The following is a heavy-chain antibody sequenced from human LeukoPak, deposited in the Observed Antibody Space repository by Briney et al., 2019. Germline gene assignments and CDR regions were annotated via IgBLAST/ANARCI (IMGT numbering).Heavy chain of an antibody. CDR3: AREIVVNSFDY. CDR2: IYHSGST. J-gene: IGHJ4*02. CDR1: GYSISSGYY. V-gene: IGHV4-38-2*02. Sequence: PSETLSLTCTVSGYSISSGYYWGWIRPPPGKGLEWIGSIYHSGSTYYNPSLKSRVTISVDTSKNQFSLKLSSVTAADTAVYYCAREIVVNSFDYWGQGTLVTVSS. D-gene: IGHD3-22*01.